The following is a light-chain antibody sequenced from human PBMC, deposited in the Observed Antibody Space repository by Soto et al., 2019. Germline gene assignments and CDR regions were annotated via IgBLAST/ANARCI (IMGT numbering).Light chain of an antibody. Sequence: EIVLTQSPGTLSLSPGERATLSCRSSQSVSSSYLAWYQQKPGQAPRLLIYGASSRATGIPDRFSGSVSGTDFTLTISRLEPEDFAGYYCQQYGSSLYTFGQGTKLEIK. CDR2: GAS. CDR3: QQYGSSLYT. J-gene: IGKJ2*01. V-gene: IGKV3-20*01. CDR1: QSVSSSY.